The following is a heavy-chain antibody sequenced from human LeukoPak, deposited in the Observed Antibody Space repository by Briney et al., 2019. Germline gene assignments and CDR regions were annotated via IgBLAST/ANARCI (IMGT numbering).Heavy chain of an antibody. D-gene: IGHD7-27*01. J-gene: IGHJ4*02. V-gene: IGHV3-21*01. CDR2: ISSSSSYI. CDR3: ARDLVPQPGFDY. CDR1: GFTFSSYA. Sequence: GGSLRLSCAASGFTFSSYAMSWVRQAPGKGLEWVSSISSSSSYIYYADSVKGRFTISRDNAKNSLYLQMNSLRAEDTAVYYCARDLVPQPGFDYWGQGTLVTVSS.